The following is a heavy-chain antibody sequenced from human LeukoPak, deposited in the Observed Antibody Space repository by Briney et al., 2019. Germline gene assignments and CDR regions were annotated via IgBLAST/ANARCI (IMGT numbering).Heavy chain of an antibody. CDR3: ARGTSDARYYFDY. CDR1: GFTFSSYA. D-gene: IGHD1-1*01. CDR2: ISGSRGTT. V-gene: IGHV3-23*01. Sequence: GGSLRLSCAASGFTFSSYAMNWVRQAPGKGLEWVSGISGSRGTTYYADSVKGRFTISRDNSKNTLYLQMNSLRAEDTALYYCARGTSDARYYFDYWGQGILVTVSS. J-gene: IGHJ4*02.